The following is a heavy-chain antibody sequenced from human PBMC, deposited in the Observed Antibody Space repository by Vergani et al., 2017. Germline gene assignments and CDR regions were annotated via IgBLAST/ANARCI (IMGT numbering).Heavy chain of an antibody. V-gene: IGHV1-69*01. J-gene: IGHJ1*01. CDR1: GGTFSSYA. Sequence: QVQLVQSGAEVKKPGSSVKVSCKASGGTFSSYAISWVRQAPGQGLEWMGGIIPIFGTANYAQKFQGRVTITADESTSTAYMELSSLRSEATAVYYCARYCSSTSCYNAEYFQHWGQGTLVTVSS. CDR3: ARYCSSTSCYNAEYFQH. D-gene: IGHD2-2*02. CDR2: IIPIFGTA.